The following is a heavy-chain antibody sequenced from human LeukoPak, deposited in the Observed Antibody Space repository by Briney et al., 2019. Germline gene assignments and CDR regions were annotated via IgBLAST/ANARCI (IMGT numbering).Heavy chain of an antibody. CDR1: GFTFSTYG. J-gene: IGHJ3*01. Sequence: GGSLRLSCEASGFTFSTYGMHWVHQAPGKGLEWVTVIWHDGSHKDYADSVKGRFTISRDNSKNTLYLQMNDLRAEDTAMYYCVRGWGSNIYASAFDVWGQGTMVTVSS. CDR3: VRGWGSNIYASAFDV. CDR2: IWHDGSHK. V-gene: IGHV3-33*08. D-gene: IGHD3-16*01.